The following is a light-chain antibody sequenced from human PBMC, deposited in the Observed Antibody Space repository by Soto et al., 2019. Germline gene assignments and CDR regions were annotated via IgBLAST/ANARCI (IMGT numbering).Light chain of an antibody. J-gene: IGKJ1*01. Sequence: EIVLTQSPATLSLSPGERATLSCRASQSVSSYLAWYQQKPGQAPRLLIYDASNRATGIPARFSGSGSGTDFTLTISSLEPEDVAVYYCQQRSNWPPESTFGQGTKVDIK. CDR1: QSVSSY. CDR3: QQRSNWPPEST. CDR2: DAS. V-gene: IGKV3-11*01.